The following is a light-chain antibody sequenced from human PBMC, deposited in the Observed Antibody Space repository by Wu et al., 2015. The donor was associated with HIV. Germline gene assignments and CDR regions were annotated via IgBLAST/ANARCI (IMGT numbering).Light chain of an antibody. Sequence: EIVMTQSPATLSVSPGERATLSCRASQSVSSNLAWYQHKPGQAPRLLIYGVSTRATGIPARFSGSGSGTEFILTISSMQSEDFAVYYCQQYHNWPPWTFGQGTKVEIK. J-gene: IGKJ1*01. V-gene: IGKV3D-15*01. CDR3: QQYHNWPPWT. CDR2: GVS. CDR1: QSVSSN.